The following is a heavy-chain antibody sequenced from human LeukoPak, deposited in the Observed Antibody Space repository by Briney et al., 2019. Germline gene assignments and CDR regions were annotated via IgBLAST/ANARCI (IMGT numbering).Heavy chain of an antibody. CDR1: GGSFSGYY. J-gene: IGHJ4*02. CDR3: ARGRRYSFFDY. CDR2: INHSGST. Sequence: SETLSLTCAVYGGSFSGYYWSWIRQPPGKGLEWIGEINHSGSTNYNPSLKSRVTISVDTSKNQFSLKLSSVTAADTAVCYCARGRRYSFFDYWGQGTLVTVSS. V-gene: IGHV4-34*01. D-gene: IGHD5-18*01.